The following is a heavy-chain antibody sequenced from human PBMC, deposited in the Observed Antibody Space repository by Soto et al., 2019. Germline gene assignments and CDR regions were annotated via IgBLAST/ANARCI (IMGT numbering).Heavy chain of an antibody. Sequence: SETLSLTCTVSGGSVSSGSFYWSWIRQPPGKGLEWIGFIYYSGATNHNPSLKSRVTMSVDTSKNQFSLRLTSVTAADTAVYYCARARYDNSGYYAENHPDIWGQGTLVTVSS. D-gene: IGHD3-22*01. J-gene: IGHJ4*02. CDR1: GGSVSSGSFY. CDR3: ARARYDNSGYYAENHPDI. CDR2: IYYSGAT. V-gene: IGHV4-61*01.